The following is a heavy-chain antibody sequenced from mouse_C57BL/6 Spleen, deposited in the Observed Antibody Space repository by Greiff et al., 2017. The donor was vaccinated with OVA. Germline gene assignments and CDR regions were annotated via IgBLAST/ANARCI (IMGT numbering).Heavy chain of an antibody. CDR1: GYAFSSSW. CDR3: ARDGKAWFAY. J-gene: IGHJ3*01. D-gene: IGHD2-1*01. Sequence: QVQLQQSGPELVKPGASVKISCKASGYAFSSSWMNWVKQRPGKGLEWIGRIYPGDGVTNYNGKFKGKATLTADKSSSTAYMQLSSLTSEDSAVYFCARDGKAWFAYWGQGTLVTVSA. V-gene: IGHV1-82*01. CDR2: IYPGDGVT.